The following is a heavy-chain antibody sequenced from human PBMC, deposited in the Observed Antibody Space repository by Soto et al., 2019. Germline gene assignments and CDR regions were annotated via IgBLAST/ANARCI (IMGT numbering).Heavy chain of an antibody. CDR2: FDPEDGET. J-gene: IGHJ3*02. Sequence: ASVKVSCKVSGYTLTELSMHWVRQAPGKGLEWMGGFDPEDGETIYAQKFQGRVTMTEDTSTDTAYMELSSLRSEDTAVYYCARSAYKGLYDSSGYYPLDAFDIWGQGTMVTVSS. CDR1: GYTLTELS. D-gene: IGHD3-22*01. V-gene: IGHV1-24*01. CDR3: ARSAYKGLYDSSGYYPLDAFDI.